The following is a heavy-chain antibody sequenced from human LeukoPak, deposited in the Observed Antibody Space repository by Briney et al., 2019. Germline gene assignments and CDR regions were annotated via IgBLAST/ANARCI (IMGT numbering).Heavy chain of an antibody. CDR2: INHSGST. CDR3: ARAPDYDILTGYFPGRLDV. D-gene: IGHD3-9*01. J-gene: IGHJ6*04. Sequence: PSETLSLTCAVYGGSFSGYYWSWIRQPPGKGLEWIGEINHSGSTNYNPSLKSRVTISVDTSKNQFSLKLSSVTAADTAVYYCARAPDYDILTGYFPGRLDVWGKGTTVTISS. CDR1: GGSFSGYY. V-gene: IGHV4-34*01.